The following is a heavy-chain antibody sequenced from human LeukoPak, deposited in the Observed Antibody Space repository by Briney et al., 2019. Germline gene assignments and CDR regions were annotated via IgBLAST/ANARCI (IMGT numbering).Heavy chain of an antibody. D-gene: IGHD6-19*01. Sequence: ASVKVSCKAFGYTFTSYAMHWVRQAPGQRLEWMGWINAGNGNTKYSQKFQGRVTITRDTSASTAYMELSSLRSEDTAVYYCAREIAVAGTDYWGQGTLVTVSS. CDR2: INAGNGNT. CDR3: AREIAVAGTDY. V-gene: IGHV1-3*01. J-gene: IGHJ4*02. CDR1: GYTFTSYA.